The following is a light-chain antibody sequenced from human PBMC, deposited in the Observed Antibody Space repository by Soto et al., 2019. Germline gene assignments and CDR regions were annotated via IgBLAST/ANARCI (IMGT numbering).Light chain of an antibody. Sequence: ALAQPASVSGSPGQSITISCTGASDYVGTYSLVSWYQQHPGKAPKVVIYEGHKRPSGVPDRFSGSTSVNTASLTISGLQTDDEADYYCCLYVGATTYVFGTGTKVTVL. J-gene: IGLJ1*01. CDR2: EGH. V-gene: IGLV2-23*01. CDR1: SDYVGTYSL. CDR3: CLYVGATTYV.